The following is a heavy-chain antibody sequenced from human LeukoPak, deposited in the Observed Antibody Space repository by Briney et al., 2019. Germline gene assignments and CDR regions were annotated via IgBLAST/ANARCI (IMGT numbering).Heavy chain of an antibody. CDR2: INHSGST. D-gene: IGHD3-10*01. J-gene: IGHJ5*02. Sequence: SETLSLTCAVYGGSFSGYYWSWIRQPPGKGLEWIGEINHSGSTNYNPSLKSRVTISVDTSKNQFFLKLSFVTAADTAVYYCARVRGYGSGGWWFDPWGQGTLVTVSS. V-gene: IGHV4-34*01. CDR1: GGSFSGYY. CDR3: ARVRGYGSGGWWFDP.